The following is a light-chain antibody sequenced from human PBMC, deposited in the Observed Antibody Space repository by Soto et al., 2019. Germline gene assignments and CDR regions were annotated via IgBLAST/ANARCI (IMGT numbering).Light chain of an antibody. CDR1: SSNIGNNP. CDR2: SND. CDR3: ATWDDGLNGPV. Sequence: QSVLTQPPSASGTPGQGVVISCSGSSSNIGNNPVNWYQQLPGTAPKLLMYSNDRRPSGVPERFSGSKSGTSASLAISGLQSEDEADYYCATWDDGLNGPVFGGGTKVTV. V-gene: IGLV1-44*01. J-gene: IGLJ2*01.